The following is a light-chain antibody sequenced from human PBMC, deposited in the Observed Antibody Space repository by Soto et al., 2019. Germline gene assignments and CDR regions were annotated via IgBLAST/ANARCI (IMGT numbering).Light chain of an antibody. J-gene: IGLJ3*02. Sequence: QTVVTQETSLTVSPGGTVTLTCASSTGAVTSGYYPNWFQQKPGQAPRALIYDTNNKHSWTPARFSGSLLGGKAALTLSGVLPEDEAEYYCLLYYGGVRVFGGGTKLTVL. CDR2: DTN. CDR1: TGAVTSGYY. V-gene: IGLV7-43*01. CDR3: LLYYGGVRV.